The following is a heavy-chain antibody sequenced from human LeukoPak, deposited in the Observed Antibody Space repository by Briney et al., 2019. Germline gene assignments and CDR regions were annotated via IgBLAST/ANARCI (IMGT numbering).Heavy chain of an antibody. D-gene: IGHD3-22*01. CDR2: IIPIFGTA. V-gene: IGHV1-69*05. CDR3: ARDSAPYYDSSGYHNWFDP. J-gene: IGHJ5*02. Sequence: GASVKVSCKASGGTFSSYAIIWARQAPGQGLEWMGGIIPIFGTANYAQKFQGRVTITTDESTSTAYMELSSLRSEDTAVYYCARDSAPYYDSSGYHNWFDPWGQGTLVTVSS. CDR1: GGTFSSYA.